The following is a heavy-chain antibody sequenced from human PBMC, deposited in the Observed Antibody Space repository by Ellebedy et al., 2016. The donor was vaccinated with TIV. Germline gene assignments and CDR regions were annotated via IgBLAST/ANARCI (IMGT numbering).Heavy chain of an antibody. V-gene: IGHV3-48*02. CDR3: ASGYSGGWYGIDQ. CDR2: ITRGSEVI. D-gene: IGHD6-19*01. Sequence: GESLKISCAASGFTFSSYSMDWVRQAPGRGLEWISYITRGSEVISYADSVKGRFTISRDNAKNSMYLQMNSLRDEDTAVYYCASGYSGGWYGIDQWGQGTLVTVSS. CDR1: GFTFSSYS. J-gene: IGHJ4*02.